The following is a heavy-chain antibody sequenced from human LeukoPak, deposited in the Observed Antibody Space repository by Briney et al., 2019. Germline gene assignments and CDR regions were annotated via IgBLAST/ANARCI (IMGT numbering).Heavy chain of an antibody. Sequence: GGSLRLSCAASGFTFSSYSMNWVRQAPGKGLEWVSYISSSSSTIYYADSVEGRFTISRDNAKNSLFLQMNSLRAEDTAMYYCAKGTKPVMTIPDYWGQGILVTVSS. CDR2: ISSSSSTI. CDR3: AKGTKPVMTIPDY. J-gene: IGHJ4*02. V-gene: IGHV3-48*01. D-gene: IGHD1/OR15-1a*01. CDR1: GFTFSSYS.